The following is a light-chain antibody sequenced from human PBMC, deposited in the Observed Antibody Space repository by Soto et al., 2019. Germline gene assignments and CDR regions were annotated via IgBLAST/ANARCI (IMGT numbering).Light chain of an antibody. CDR3: QSYDDSLSVHYV. Sequence: QSVLTQQPSVSGAPGQRVTISCTGSSSNSGSTYDVQWYQQLPGTAPKLLIHGNTNRPSGVPDRFSGSKSGTSASLAITGLQADDEADYYCQSYDDSLSVHYVFGTGTKLTVL. CDR2: GNT. J-gene: IGLJ1*01. CDR1: SSNSGSTYD. V-gene: IGLV1-40*01.